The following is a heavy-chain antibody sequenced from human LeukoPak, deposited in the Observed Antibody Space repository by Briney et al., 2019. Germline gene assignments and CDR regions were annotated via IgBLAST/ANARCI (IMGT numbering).Heavy chain of an antibody. CDR3: ARGALAGLVLDY. V-gene: IGHV3-43*01. CDR2: ISWDGSDK. CDR1: GFIFDDYS. D-gene: IGHD1-26*01. Sequence: GGSLRLSCAASGFIFDDYSIHWVRQAPGKGLEWVSLISWDGSDKKYADSVRGRFTISRDNSKNSLILQMNSLRPEDTALYFCARGALAGLVLDYWGQGTLVTVSS. J-gene: IGHJ4*02.